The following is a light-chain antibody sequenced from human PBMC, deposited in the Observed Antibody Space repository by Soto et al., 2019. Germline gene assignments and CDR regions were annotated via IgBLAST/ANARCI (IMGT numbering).Light chain of an antibody. CDR2: DAS. Sequence: EIVLTQSPATLSLSPGERATLSCRASQSVSSYLAWYQHKPGQAPRLLIYDASNRATGIPARFSGSWSGTDFTLTISSLEPEDFAVYYSQQRSNWPPITFGQGTRLE. CDR1: QSVSSY. J-gene: IGKJ5*01. V-gene: IGKV3-11*01. CDR3: QQRSNWPPIT.